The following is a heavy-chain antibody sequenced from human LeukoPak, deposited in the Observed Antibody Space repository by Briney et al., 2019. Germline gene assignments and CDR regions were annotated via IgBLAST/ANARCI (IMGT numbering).Heavy chain of an antibody. D-gene: IGHD3-10*01. Sequence: PGGSLRLSCAASGFTFDDYTMHWVRQAPGKGLEWVSLISWDGGSTYYADSVKGRFTISRDNSKNSLYLQMNSLRTEDTALYYCAKGHRSGSYLLDYWGQGTLVTVSS. V-gene: IGHV3-43*01. CDR2: ISWDGGST. CDR1: GFTFDDYT. CDR3: AKGHRSGSYLLDY. J-gene: IGHJ4*02.